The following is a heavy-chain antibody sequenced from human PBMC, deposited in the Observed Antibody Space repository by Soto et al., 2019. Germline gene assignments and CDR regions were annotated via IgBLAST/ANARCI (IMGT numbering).Heavy chain of an antibody. Sequence: GGSLRLSCAASGFTFRSYAMSWARQAPGKGVEWVSAISGSGGSTYYADSVKGRCTISRDNSKNTLYLQMNSLRAEDTAVYYCAKNGGSSWYRVYGMDVWGQGTTVTGS. CDR2: ISGSGGST. V-gene: IGHV3-23*01. D-gene: IGHD6-13*01. CDR1: GFTFRSYA. CDR3: AKNGGSSWYRVYGMDV. J-gene: IGHJ6*02.